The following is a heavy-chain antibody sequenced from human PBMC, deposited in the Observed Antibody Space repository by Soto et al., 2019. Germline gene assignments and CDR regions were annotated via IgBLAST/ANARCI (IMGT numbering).Heavy chain of an antibody. V-gene: IGHV5-51*01. CDR3: AAITYKWQRFHLVY. CDR2: IYPGDSDT. CDR1: GYSFTSYW. D-gene: IGHD1-1*01. J-gene: IGHJ4*02. Sequence: PGESLTISCRGSGYSFTSYWIGWVRQMPGKGLEWMGIIYPGDSDTRYGPSFQGQVTISADKSISTPYLQWSSLKASDTAMYYCAAITYKWQRFHLVYWGQGTLMTGSS.